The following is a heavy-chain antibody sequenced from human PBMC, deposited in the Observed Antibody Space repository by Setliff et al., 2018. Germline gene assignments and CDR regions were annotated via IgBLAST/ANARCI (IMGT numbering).Heavy chain of an antibody. CDR3: AAPFGDLYDILTGYYRGLLDY. J-gene: IGHJ4*02. V-gene: IGHV1-18*01. CDR2: IGAYNGNT. CDR1: GYTFTNYG. Sequence: ASVKVSCKASGYTFTNYGVTWVRQAPGQGLEWMGWIGAYNGNTYNAHKFQGRVTMTSDTSTSTAYMELRSLRSDDTAVYYCAAPFGDLYDILTGYYRGLLDYWGQGTLVTVSS. D-gene: IGHD3-9*01.